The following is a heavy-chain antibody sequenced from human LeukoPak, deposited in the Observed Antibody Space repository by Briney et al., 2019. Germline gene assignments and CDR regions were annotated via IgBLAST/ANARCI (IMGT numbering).Heavy chain of an antibody. J-gene: IGHJ4*02. CDR3: AGGGGGSSAFDY. D-gene: IGHD1-26*01. CDR2: TYRSGST. CDR1: GGSISSDGYY. Sequence: SETLSLTCTVSGGSISSDGYYWSWIRQPPGKGLEWIGYTYRSGSTSYNPSLKSRVTMSVDTSKSQFSLKLSSATVADTAVYYCAGGGGGSSAFDYWGQGTLLTVSS. V-gene: IGHV4-30-2*01.